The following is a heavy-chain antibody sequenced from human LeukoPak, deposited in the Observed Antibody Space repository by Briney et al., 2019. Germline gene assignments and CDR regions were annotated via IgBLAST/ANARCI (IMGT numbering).Heavy chain of an antibody. D-gene: IGHD6-13*01. CDR1: GGTFSSYA. CDR3: ASPRYSSSWYEPPDYYGMDV. CDR2: IIPIFGTA. J-gene: IGHJ6*02. V-gene: IGHV1-69*13. Sequence: GASVKVSCKASGGTFSSYAISWVRQAPGQGLEWMGGIIPIFGTANYAQKFQGRVTITADESTSTAYMELSSLRSEDTAVYYCASPRYSSSWYEPPDYYGMDVWGQGTTVTVSS.